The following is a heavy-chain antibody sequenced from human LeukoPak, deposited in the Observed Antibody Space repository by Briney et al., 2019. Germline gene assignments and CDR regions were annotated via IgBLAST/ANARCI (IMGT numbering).Heavy chain of an antibody. CDR2: ISSSGSTI. CDR3: ARDQSSSSWYLQLGLDY. V-gene: IGHV3-11*01. CDR1: GFTFSDYY. J-gene: IGHJ4*02. D-gene: IGHD6-13*01. Sequence: PGGSLRLSCAASGFTFSDYYMSWIRQAPGKGLEWVSYISSSGSTIYYADSVKGRFTISRDNAKNSLYLQMNSLRAEDTAVYYCARDQSSSSWYLQLGLDYWGQGTLVTVSS.